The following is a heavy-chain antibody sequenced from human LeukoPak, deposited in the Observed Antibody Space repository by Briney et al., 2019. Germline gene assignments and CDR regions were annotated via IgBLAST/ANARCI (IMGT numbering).Heavy chain of an antibody. CDR2: ISGSGGST. Sequence: GGSLRLSCAASGFTFSSYAMSWVRQAPGKGLEWVSAISGSGGSTYYADSVKGRFTISRDNSKNTLYLQMNSLRAEDTAVYYCANYYGDYDSLPDHWGQGTLVTVSS. CDR3: ANYYGDYDSLPDH. J-gene: IGHJ4*02. CDR1: GFTFSSYA. D-gene: IGHD4-17*01. V-gene: IGHV3-23*01.